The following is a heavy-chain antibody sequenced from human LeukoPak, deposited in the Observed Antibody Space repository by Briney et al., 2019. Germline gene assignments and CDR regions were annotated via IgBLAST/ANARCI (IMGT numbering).Heavy chain of an antibody. CDR1: GGSISSYY. V-gene: IGHV4-59*01. CDR3: ARVFFPYYYYMDV. Sequence: SETLSLTCTVSGGSISSYYWSWIRQPPGKGLEWIGYIYYSGSTNYNPSLKSRVTISVDTSKNQFSLKLSSVTAADMAVYYCARVFFPYYYYMDVWGKGTTVTVSS. D-gene: IGHD3-3*01. CDR2: IYYSGST. J-gene: IGHJ6*03.